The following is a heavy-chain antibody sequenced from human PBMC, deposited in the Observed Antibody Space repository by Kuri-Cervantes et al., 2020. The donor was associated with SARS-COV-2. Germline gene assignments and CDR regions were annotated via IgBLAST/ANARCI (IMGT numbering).Heavy chain of an antibody. J-gene: IGHJ6*02. CDR1: GYTFTFYY. CDR2: INPNSGGT. V-gene: IGHV1-2*04. Sequence: ASVKVSCKASGYTFTFYYMHWVRQAPGQGLEWMGWINPNSGGTNYAQKFQGWVTMTRDTSISTAYMELSRLRSDDTAVYYCSRGDIVVVPAGYYYYYDGMEVWGQGTTVTVSS. D-gene: IGHD2-2*01. CDR3: SRGDIVVVPAGYYYYYDGMEV.